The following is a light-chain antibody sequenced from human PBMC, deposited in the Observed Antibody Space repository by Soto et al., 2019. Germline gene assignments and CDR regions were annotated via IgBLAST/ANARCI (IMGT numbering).Light chain of an antibody. V-gene: IGKV1-5*03. Sequence: DIQMTQSPSTLSASVGDRVTITCRASQSINSWLAWYQQKPGKAPKLLIYKASTLESGVPSRFNGSGSGTEFTLTISSLQPDDFATYYCQKYNSYWTFGQGTKVEIK. CDR3: QKYNSYWT. J-gene: IGKJ1*01. CDR2: KAS. CDR1: QSINSW.